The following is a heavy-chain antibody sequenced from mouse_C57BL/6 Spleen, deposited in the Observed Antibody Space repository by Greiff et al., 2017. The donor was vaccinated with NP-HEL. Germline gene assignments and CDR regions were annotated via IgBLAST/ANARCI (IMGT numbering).Heavy chain of an antibody. CDR1: GYAFSSSW. J-gene: IGHJ3*01. D-gene: IGHD1-1*01. CDR3: ARPDYGSSYEFAY. CDR2: IYPGDGDT. V-gene: IGHV1-82*01. Sequence: QVQLQQSGPELVKPGASVKISCKASGYAFSSSWMNWVKQRPGQGLAWIGRIYPGDGDTNYNGKFTGKATLTADRSYSTAYMQLSSLTSEDSAVYFCARPDYGSSYEFAYWGQGTLVTVSA.